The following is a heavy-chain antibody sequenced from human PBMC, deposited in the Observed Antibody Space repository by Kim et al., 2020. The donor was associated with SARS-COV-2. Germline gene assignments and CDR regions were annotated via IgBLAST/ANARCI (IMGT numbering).Heavy chain of an antibody. CDR1: GFTFSSYG. J-gene: IGHJ4*02. CDR3: AKDGGIYGSGSYSDY. D-gene: IGHD3-10*01. V-gene: IGHV3-30*18. CDR2: ISYDGSNK. Sequence: GGSLRLSCAASGFTFSSYGMHWVRQAPGKGLEWVAVISYDGSNKYYADSVKGRFTISRDNSKNTLYLQMNSLRAEDTAVYYCAKDGGIYGSGSYSDYWGQGTLVTVSS.